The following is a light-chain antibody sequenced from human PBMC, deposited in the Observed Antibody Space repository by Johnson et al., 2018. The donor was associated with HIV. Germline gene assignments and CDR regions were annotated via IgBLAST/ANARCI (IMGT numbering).Light chain of an antibody. J-gene: IGLJ1*01. V-gene: IGLV1-51*02. CDR2: EDT. CDR3: ETWDNSLNVGHG. Sequence: QSVLTQPPSVSAAPGQKVSISCSGSSSNIGDNYVSWYQQVPGTAPKLLIYEDTKRPSGIPDRFSGSKSGTSATLAITGLQTWDEADYYCETWDNSLNVGHGFGTGNKVIVL. CDR1: SSNIGDNY.